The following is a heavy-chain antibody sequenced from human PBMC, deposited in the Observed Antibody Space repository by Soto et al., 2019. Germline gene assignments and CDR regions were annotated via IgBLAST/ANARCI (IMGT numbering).Heavy chain of an antibody. D-gene: IGHD3-10*01. V-gene: IGHV4-31*03. J-gene: IGHJ6*02. Sequence: PSETLSLTCTVSGGSINSGGYCWSWIRQHPGKSLDWIGCISNGGSTSYNPSLKSRVTISVDTSKNQFSLRAEDSAVYYCAKDIHRGYYYGMDVWGQGTTVTVSS. CDR3: AKDIHRGYYYGMDV. CDR1: GGSINSGGYC. CDR2: ISNGGST.